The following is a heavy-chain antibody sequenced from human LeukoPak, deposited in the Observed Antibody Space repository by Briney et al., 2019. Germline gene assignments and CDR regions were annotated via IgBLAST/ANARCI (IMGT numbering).Heavy chain of an antibody. D-gene: IGHD1-26*01. Sequence: PGGSLRLTCAVSGFTYDDYGMSWVRQAPGKGLEWVSGINWNGGNTGYADSVKGRFTISRDNAKNSLYLQMNSLRAEDTAVYYCARDFTQEVIVGADYYYYMDVWGKGTTVTISS. CDR2: INWNGGNT. V-gene: IGHV3-20*04. CDR1: GFTYDDYG. CDR3: ARDFTQEVIVGADYYYYMDV. J-gene: IGHJ6*03.